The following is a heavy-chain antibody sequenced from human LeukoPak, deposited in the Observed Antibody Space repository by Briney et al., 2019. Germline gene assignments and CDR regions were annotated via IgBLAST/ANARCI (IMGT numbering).Heavy chain of an antibody. V-gene: IGHV1-18*01. CDR1: GYIFTSYG. J-gene: IGHJ4*02. D-gene: IGHD3-22*01. CDR2: ISVHNGYT. CDR3: ARDMRHYRNYDSSGYYYNFEY. Sequence: GASVKVSCKTSGYIFTSYGISWVRQAPGKGLEGMGWISVHNGYTRYAQKFQGRVTMTTDTSTNTAYMDLRSLRSDDTAVYYCARDMRHYRNYDSSGYYYNFEYWGQGTLVSVSS.